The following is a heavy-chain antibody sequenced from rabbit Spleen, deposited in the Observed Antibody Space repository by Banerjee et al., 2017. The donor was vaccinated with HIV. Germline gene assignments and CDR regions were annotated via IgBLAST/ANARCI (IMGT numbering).Heavy chain of an antibody. J-gene: IGHJ4*01. V-gene: IGHV1S40*01. D-gene: IGHD2-1*01. CDR2: IYGGGSGDT. CDR3: ARGLNGNGGDGDFDYFNL. CDR1: GFTISSSYY. Sequence: QSLEESGGGLVQPEGSLALTCKASGFTISSSYYMCWVRQAPGKGLEWIACIYGGGSGDTYYASWAKGRFTISRTSSTTVTLQMTSLTAADTATYFCARGLNGNGGDGDFDYFNLWGPGTLVTVS.